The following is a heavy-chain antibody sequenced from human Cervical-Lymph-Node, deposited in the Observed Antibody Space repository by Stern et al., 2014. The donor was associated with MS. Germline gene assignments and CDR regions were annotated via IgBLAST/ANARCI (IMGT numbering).Heavy chain of an antibody. CDR1: GFTVSSNY. CDR3: ARAIFGVVTPTMAPDAIDI. V-gene: IGHV3-53*01. Sequence: EVQLEESGGGLIQPGGSLRLSCAASGFTVSSNYMNWVRQSPGTGLQWVSLIYTDGSTYYADSVKGRFTISRDHSKNTLYLQMNSLGAEDTALYYCARAIFGVVTPTMAPDAIDIWGQGTRVTVSS. D-gene: IGHD3-3*01. J-gene: IGHJ3*02. CDR2: IYTDGST.